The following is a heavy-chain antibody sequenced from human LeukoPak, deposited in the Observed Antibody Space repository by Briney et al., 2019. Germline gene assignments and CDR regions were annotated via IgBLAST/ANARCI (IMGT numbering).Heavy chain of an antibody. Sequence: SQTLSLTCTVSGGSISSGIYYWSWIRQPAGKGLEWIGRIYTSGSTNYNPSLKGRVTISVDTSKNQFSLKLSSVTAADTAVYYCARDRIAAGVKHNWFDPWGQGTLVTVSS. V-gene: IGHV4-61*02. J-gene: IGHJ5*02. D-gene: IGHD6-13*01. CDR2: IYTSGST. CDR1: GGSISSGIYY. CDR3: ARDRIAAGVKHNWFDP.